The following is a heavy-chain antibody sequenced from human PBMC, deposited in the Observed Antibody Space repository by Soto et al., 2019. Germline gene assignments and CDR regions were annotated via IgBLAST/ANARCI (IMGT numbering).Heavy chain of an antibody. CDR2: ISGSGGST. CDR3: AKSSERPKYYFDY. CDR1: GFTFSSYA. V-gene: IGHV3-23*01. Sequence: PGGSLRLSCAASGFTFSSYAMSWVRQAPGKGLEWVSAISGSGGSTYYTDSVKGRFTISRDNSKNTLYLQMNSLRAEDTAVYYCAKSSERPKYYFDYWGQGTLVTVSS. J-gene: IGHJ4*02.